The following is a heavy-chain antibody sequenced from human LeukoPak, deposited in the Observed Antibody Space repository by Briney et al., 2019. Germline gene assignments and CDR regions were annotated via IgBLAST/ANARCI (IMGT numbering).Heavy chain of an antibody. J-gene: IGHJ4*02. CDR3: TRDRGRYDSSGYYYEGYFDY. V-gene: IGHV3-21*01. D-gene: IGHD3-22*01. Sequence: GGSLRLSCAASGFTFSSYSMNWVRHAPGKGLEWVSCISSRSSYIYYPDSVKGRFTISRDNAKNSLYLQMNSLRGEDTAVYYCTRDRGRYDSSGYYYEGYFDYWGQGTLVTVSS. CDR1: GFTFSSYS. CDR2: ISSRSSYI.